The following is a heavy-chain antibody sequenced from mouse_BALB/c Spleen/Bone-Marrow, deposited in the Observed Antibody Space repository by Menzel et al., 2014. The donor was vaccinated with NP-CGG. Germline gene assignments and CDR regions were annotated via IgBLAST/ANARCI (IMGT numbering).Heavy chain of an antibody. CDR2: IDPANGNT. J-gene: IGHJ1*01. CDR1: GFNIKDTY. V-gene: IGHV14-3*02. CDR3: ASYRYAWYFDV. Sequence: VQLKESGAELVKPGASVKLSCTASGFNIKDTYMHWVKQRPEQGLEWIGRIDPANGNTKYDPKFQGKATITADTSSNTAYLQLSSLTSEDTGVYYCASYRYAWYFDVWGAGTTVTVSS. D-gene: IGHD2-14*01.